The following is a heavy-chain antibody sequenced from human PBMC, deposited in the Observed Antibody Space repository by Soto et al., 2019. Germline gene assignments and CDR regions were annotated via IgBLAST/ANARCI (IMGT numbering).Heavy chain of an antibody. Sequence: EVQLLESGGGLVQPGGSLRLSCAASGFTFSSHAMCWVRQAPGRGLEWVSTFSGSGSNTYYADSVKGRFTISRDNSKNTLYLQMNSVRAEDTAVYYCAKHHVGGYCSSTSCYDWYFDLWGRGSLVTVSS. CDR2: FSGSGSNT. V-gene: IGHV3-23*01. CDR3: AKHHVGGYCSSTSCYDWYFDL. D-gene: IGHD2-2*01. J-gene: IGHJ2*01. CDR1: GFTFSSHA.